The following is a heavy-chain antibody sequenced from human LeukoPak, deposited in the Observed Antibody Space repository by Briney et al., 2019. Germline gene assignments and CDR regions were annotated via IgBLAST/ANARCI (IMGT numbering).Heavy chain of an antibody. D-gene: IGHD1-26*01. Sequence: ASVKVSCKASGGTFSSYAISWVRQAPGQGLEWMGWINPNSGGTNYAQKFQGRVTMTRDTSISTAYMELSRLRSDDTAVYYCARDKVGATTRSIDYWGQGTLVTVSS. CDR1: GGTFSSYA. V-gene: IGHV1-2*02. CDR2: INPNSGGT. J-gene: IGHJ4*02. CDR3: ARDKVGATTRSIDY.